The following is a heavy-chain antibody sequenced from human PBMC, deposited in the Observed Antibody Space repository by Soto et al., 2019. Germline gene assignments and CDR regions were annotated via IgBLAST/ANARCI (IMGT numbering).Heavy chain of an antibody. D-gene: IGHD6-13*01. CDR2: IYYSGST. CDR1: GGSISSYY. CDR3: ASTFGSSWYWYFDY. V-gene: IGHV4-59*01. J-gene: IGHJ4*02. Sequence: QVQLQESGPGLVKPSETLSLTCTVSGGSISSYYWSWIRQPPGKGLEWIGYIYYSGSTNYNPSLKSRVTISVDTSKNQFSLKLSSVTAADTAVYYCASTFGSSWYWYFDYWGQGTLVTVSS.